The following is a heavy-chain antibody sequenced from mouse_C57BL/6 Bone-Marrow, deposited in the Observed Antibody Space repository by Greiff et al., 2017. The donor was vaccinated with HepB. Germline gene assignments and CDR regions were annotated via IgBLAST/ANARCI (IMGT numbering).Heavy chain of an antibody. CDR1: GFSFNTYA. CDR3: VRQRAYKGLAMDY. D-gene: IGHD6-5*01. V-gene: IGHV10-1*01. Sequence: EVQLVESGGGLVQPKGSLKLSCAASGFSFNTYAMNWVRQAPGKGLEWVARIRSKSNNYATYYADSVKDRFTISRDDSESMLYLQMHNLKTEDTAMYYCVRQRAYKGLAMDYWGQGTSVTVSS. CDR2: IRSKSNNYAT. J-gene: IGHJ4*01.